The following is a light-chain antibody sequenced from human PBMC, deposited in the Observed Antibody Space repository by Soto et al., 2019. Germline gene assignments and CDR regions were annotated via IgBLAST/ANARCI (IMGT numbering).Light chain of an antibody. CDR3: QQYYHSCT. Sequence: DIQLTQSPSTLSASVGDRVTITCRASQSVTDWLAWYQQKPGKAPKLLIYDASSLESVVPSRFSGSGSGTEFSLTISSLQPDDFATYYCQQYYHSCTFGQGTKVDIK. CDR2: DAS. J-gene: IGKJ2*02. V-gene: IGKV1-5*01. CDR1: QSVTDW.